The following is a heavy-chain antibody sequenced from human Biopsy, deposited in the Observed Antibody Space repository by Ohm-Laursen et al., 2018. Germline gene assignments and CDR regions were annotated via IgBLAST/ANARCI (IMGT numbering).Heavy chain of an antibody. CDR1: GFIFSSYA. V-gene: IGHV3-33*04. D-gene: IGHD6-19*01. CDR3: ARGLSSGRYGYFDV. CDR2: IWYDGTNE. Sequence: SLRLSCTASGFIFSSYAMHWVRQAPGKGLEWISLIWYDGTNEDYADSVKGRFTISRGNSKNTLYLQINTLTLEDTAFYYCARGLSSGRYGYFDVWGRGTLVTVSS. J-gene: IGHJ2*01.